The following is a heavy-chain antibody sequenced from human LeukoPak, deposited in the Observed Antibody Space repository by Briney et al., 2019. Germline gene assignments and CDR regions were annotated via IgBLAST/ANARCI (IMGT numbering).Heavy chain of an antibody. D-gene: IGHD3-16*01. V-gene: IGHV4-34*01. CDR1: GGSFSNYY. Sequence: SETLSLTCAVYGGSFSNYYWSWIRQPPGKGLEWIGEINHSGSTSYNPSLKSRVTISVDTSKNQFSLKLSSVTAADTAVYYCARARLTFGGARGGFHNWFDPWGQGTLVTVSS. CDR2: INHSGST. J-gene: IGHJ5*02. CDR3: ARARLTFGGARGGFHNWFDP.